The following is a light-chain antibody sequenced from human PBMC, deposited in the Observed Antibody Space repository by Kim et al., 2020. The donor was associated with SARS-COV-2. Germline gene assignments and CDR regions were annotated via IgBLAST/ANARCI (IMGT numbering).Light chain of an antibody. CDR2: SNG. Sequence: QTVTVSCIGSSSNIGAGYGVHWYQHLPTTAPKLLIYSNGNRPSGVPDRFSGSKSGTSASLAITGLQAEDEADYYCQSYDSSLSGYVFGSGTKVTVL. J-gene: IGLJ1*01. CDR1: SSNIGAGYG. CDR3: QSYDSSLSGYV. V-gene: IGLV1-40*01.